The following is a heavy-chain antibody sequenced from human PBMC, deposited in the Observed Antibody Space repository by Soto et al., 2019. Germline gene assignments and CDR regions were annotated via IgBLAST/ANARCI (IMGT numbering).Heavy chain of an antibody. J-gene: IGHJ4*02. V-gene: IGHV3-7*03. D-gene: IGHD1-26*01. CDR3: ARDKFSGTYYVKGVTYLFDY. Sequence: GALSLSCAASGFTFTDYWMSLVRQAPGKGLEWVANLNQDGSEKNCVDSVKGRFTISRDNAKNSVYLQLNSLRAEDTAVYYCARDKFSGTYYVKGVTYLFDYWGQGALVTVSS. CDR2: LNQDGSEK. CDR1: GFTFTDYW.